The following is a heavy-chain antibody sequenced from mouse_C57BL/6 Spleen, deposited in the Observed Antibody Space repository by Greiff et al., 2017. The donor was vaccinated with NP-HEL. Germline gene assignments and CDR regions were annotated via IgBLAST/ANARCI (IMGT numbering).Heavy chain of an antibody. J-gene: IGHJ1*03. D-gene: IGHD1-1*01. CDR1: GFNIKDDY. V-gene: IGHV14-4*01. Sequence: EVQLVESGAELVRPGASVKLSCTASGFNIKDDYMHWVKQRPEQGLEWIGWIDPENGDTEYASKFQGKATITADTSSNTAYLQLSSLTSEDTAVYYCTPYLSCVWGTGTTVTVSS. CDR2: IDPENGDT. CDR3: TPYLSCV.